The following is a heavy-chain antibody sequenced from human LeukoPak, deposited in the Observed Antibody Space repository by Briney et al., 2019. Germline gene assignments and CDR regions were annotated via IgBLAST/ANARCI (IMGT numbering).Heavy chain of an antibody. V-gene: IGHV3-74*03. CDR2: IDRGGLTR. D-gene: IGHD3-3*01. Sequence: QPGRFLLLSCDSSGLMFHEHWMLCVRQVPGKGLAWVARIDRGGLTRKYADSVKGRFTITRDNARKMAHLEMYSLRDEDTAVYYCAASKWSGAVDFWGQGALVTVSS. CDR3: AASKWSGAVDF. J-gene: IGHJ4*02. CDR1: GLMFHEHW.